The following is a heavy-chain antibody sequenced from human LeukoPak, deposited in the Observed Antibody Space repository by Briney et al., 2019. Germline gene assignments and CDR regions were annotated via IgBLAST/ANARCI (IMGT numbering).Heavy chain of an antibody. CDR1: GYTFTGYY. Sequence: ASVKVSCKASGYTFTGYYMHWVRQAPGQGLEWMGWINPNGGGTNYAQKFQGRVTMTRDTSISTAYMELSRLRSDDTAVYYCARAPRVVPAAGLYNWFDPWGQGTLVTVSS. D-gene: IGHD2-2*01. CDR3: ARAPRVVPAAGLYNWFDP. CDR2: INPNGGGT. V-gene: IGHV1-2*02. J-gene: IGHJ5*02.